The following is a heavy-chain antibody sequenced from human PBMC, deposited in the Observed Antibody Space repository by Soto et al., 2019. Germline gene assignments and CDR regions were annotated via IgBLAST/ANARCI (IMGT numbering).Heavy chain of an antibody. Sequence: QVQLQQSGPRLARPSGTLSLTCVVSGGSISSTNWWTWVRQTPGKGLEWIGEVYHTGSTKYNPSLRNRVPISLAKSNNQFSLHLKSVIAADTAVYYCATLPHRIVVVVLPIPSWGQGTLVTVSA. J-gene: IGHJ4*02. CDR3: ATLPHRIVVVVLPIPS. V-gene: IGHV4-4*02. D-gene: IGHD2-15*01. CDR2: VYHTGST. CDR1: GGSISSTNW.